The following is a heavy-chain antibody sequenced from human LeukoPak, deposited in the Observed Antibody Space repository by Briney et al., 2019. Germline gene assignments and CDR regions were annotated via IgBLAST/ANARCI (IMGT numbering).Heavy chain of an antibody. V-gene: IGHV1-2*02. CDR2: INPNSGGT. CDR1: GYTFTGYY. Sequence: ASVKVSCKASGYTFTGYYMHWVRQAPGQGLEWMGWINPNSGGTNYAQKFQGRVTMTRDTSISTAYMELSRLKSDGTAVYYCARGYYDGSDFEYFQHWGQGTLVTVSS. J-gene: IGHJ1*01. CDR3: ARGYYDGSDFEYFQH. D-gene: IGHD3-22*01.